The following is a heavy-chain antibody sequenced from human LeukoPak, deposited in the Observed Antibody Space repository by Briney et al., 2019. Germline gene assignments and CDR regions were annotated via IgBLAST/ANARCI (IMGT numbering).Heavy chain of an antibody. Sequence: GGSLRLSCVASGFTYRTYWMDWVRQAPGKGLEWVANINQDGSEKYHVDSVKGRFTISRDNAKNSIYLQMNSLTAEDTAVYYCVREYWYFDFWGRGTLVTVSS. CDR1: GFTYRTYW. J-gene: IGHJ2*01. V-gene: IGHV3-7*01. CDR3: VREYWYFDF. CDR2: INQDGSEK.